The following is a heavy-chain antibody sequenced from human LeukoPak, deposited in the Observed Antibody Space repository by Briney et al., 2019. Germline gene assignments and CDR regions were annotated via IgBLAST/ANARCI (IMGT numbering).Heavy chain of an antibody. CDR1: GYTFTGYY. CDR3: ARVLWFGERGYFDY. Sequence: ASVKVSCKASGYTFTGYYMHWVRQAPGQGLEWMGWINPNSGGTNYAQKFQGRVTMTRDTSISTAHMELSRLRSDDTAVYYCARVLWFGERGYFDYWGQGTLVTVSS. V-gene: IGHV1-2*02. CDR2: INPNSGGT. J-gene: IGHJ4*02. D-gene: IGHD3-10*01.